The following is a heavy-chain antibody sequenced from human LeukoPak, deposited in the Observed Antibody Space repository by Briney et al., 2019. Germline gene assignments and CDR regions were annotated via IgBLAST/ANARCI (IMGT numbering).Heavy chain of an antibody. V-gene: IGHV3-7*01. J-gene: IGHJ4*02. Sequence: PAGGSLRLSCAASGFTFSNYWMSWVRQSPVKGLEWVASIKPTGSDQYYVDSVKGRFTISRDNAKNSLYLQMNSLRAEDTAVYYCARRQGQDCSSTSCPLGYWGQGTLVTVSS. CDR2: IKPTGSDQ. D-gene: IGHD2-2*01. CDR3: ARRQGQDCSSTSCPLGY. CDR1: GFTFSNYW.